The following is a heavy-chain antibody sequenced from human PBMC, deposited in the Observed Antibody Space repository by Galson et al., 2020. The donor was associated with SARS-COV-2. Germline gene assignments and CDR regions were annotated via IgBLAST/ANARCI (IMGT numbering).Heavy chain of an antibody. CDR3: ARLHYGEYAPEAFDI. CDR1: GTSISSGSYS. Sequence: SETLSLTCAVSGTSISSGSYSWNWIRQPPAKGLERTGYISHSGGTYYNPSLKSRVTMSGDRSKNQFSLRLSSVTAADTAVYYCARLHYGEYAPEAFDIWGPGTRVTVAS. J-gene: IGHJ3*02. V-gene: IGHV4-30-2*01. D-gene: IGHD4-17*01. CDR2: ISHSGGT.